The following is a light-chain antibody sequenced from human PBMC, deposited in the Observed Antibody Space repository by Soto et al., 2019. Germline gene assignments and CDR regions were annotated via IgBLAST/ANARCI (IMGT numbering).Light chain of an antibody. J-gene: IGKJ3*01. V-gene: IGKV3-20*01. CDR2: GAS. Sequence: EIVLTQSPGTLALSPGERVTLSCRASQSVNNNYLTWYQQQRGQAPRLLIHGASSRATGIPDTFSGSGSGTDFTLTISRLESEDFEVYYCQQYGSSPFTFGPGTRVGIK. CDR1: QSVNNNY. CDR3: QQYGSSPFT.